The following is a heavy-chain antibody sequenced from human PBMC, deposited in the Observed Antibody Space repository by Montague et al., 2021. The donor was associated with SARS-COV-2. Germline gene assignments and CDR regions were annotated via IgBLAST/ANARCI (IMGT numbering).Heavy chain of an antibody. D-gene: IGHD6-19*01. Sequence: TLSLTCTVSGGVIIRGSYYWSWIGQPAHNGLEWSVRISINGXTXYXXXXKRRVTISVDTSKNQFSLRLSSVTTAGTAVYYCARGTSVAGLFDYWGQGTMVTVSS. J-gene: IGHJ3*01. V-gene: IGHV4-61*02. CDR1: GGVIIRGSYY. CDR2: ISINGXT. CDR3: ARGTSVAGLFDY.